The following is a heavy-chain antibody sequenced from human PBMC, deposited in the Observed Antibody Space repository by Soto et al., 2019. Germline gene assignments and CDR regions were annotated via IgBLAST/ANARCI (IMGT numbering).Heavy chain of an antibody. CDR1: GGFVTSGSYY. CDR2: MSHSGGT. Sequence: PSETLSLTCAVYGGFVTSGSYYWSWIRQPPGKGLEWIGEMSHSGGTHFNPSLKSRVTISVDTSKNQFTLKMSSVTAADTALYYCARVERGTATPLADAFDIWGPGTMVT. CDR3: ARVERGTATPLADAFDI. V-gene: IGHV4-34*01. J-gene: IGHJ3*02. D-gene: IGHD2-21*02.